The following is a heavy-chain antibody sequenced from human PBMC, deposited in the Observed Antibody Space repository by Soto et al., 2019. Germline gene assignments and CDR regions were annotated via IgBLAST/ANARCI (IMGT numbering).Heavy chain of an antibody. CDR2: ISSSSSYI. V-gene: IGHV3-21*01. CDR3: ARDLRDGYNRIGNDY. D-gene: IGHD5-12*01. Sequence: GGSLRLSCAASGFTFSSYSMNWVRQAPGKGLEWVSSISSSSSYIYYADSVKGRFTISRDNAKNSLYLQMNSLRAEDTAVYYCARDLRDGYNRIGNDYWGQGTLVTVSS. CDR1: GFTFSSYS. J-gene: IGHJ4*02.